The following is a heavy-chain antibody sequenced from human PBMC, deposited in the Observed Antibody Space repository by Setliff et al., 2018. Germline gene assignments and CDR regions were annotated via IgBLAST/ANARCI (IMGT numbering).Heavy chain of an antibody. J-gene: IGHJ6*02. V-gene: IGHV4-39*07. D-gene: IGHD6-13*01. CDR1: GGSISSTIYY. CDR3: ARVSMYSSSWYYYYYGMDV. CDR2: IYYSGST. Sequence: SETLSLTCTVSGGSISSTIYYWGWIRQPPGKGLEWIGSIYYSGSTYYNPSLKSRVTISVDTSKNQFSLKLSSVTAADTAVYYCARVSMYSSSWYYYYYGMDVWGQGTTVTSP.